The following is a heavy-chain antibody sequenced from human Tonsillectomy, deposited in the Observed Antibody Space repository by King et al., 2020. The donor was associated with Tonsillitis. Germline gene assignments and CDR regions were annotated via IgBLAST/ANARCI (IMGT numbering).Heavy chain of an antibody. CDR3: AVQYGSDIK. J-gene: IGHJ4*02. CDR2: VYHTGGA. CDR1: GASIISTDQY. V-gene: IGHV4-39*07. D-gene: IGHD3-10*01. Sequence: QLQESGPGLVKPSETLSLTCTVSGASIISTDQYWGWIRQPPGKGLEWIGNVYHTGGASYNPSLKSRVTLSIDTSKKQFSLILTSVTAADTALYYCAVQYGSDIKWGQGTLVTVSS.